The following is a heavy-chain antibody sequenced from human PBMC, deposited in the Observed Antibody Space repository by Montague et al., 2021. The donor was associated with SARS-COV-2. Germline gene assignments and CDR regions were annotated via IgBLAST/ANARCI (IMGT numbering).Heavy chain of an antibody. J-gene: IGHJ6*02. D-gene: IGHD3-10*01. V-gene: IGHV6-1*01. CDR2: N. CDR3: TSGREGNYKVMDV. Sequence: NDYSVSVRGRVTINPDTSKHQFSLQLNSVNPEDTAIYYCTSGREGNYKVMDVWGQGTTVTVS.